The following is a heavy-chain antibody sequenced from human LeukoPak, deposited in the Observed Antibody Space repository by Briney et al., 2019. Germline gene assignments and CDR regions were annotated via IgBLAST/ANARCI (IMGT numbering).Heavy chain of an antibody. CDR3: ARERAGDCSGGSCYLGGPY. D-gene: IGHD2-15*01. J-gene: IGHJ4*02. CDR1: GGTFSSYA. Sequence: SVKVSCKASGGTFSSYAISWVRQAPGQGLEWMGGIIPIFGTANYAQKFQGRVTITADKSTSTAYMELSSLRSEDTAVYYCARERAGDCSGGSCYLGGPYWGQGTLVTVSS. V-gene: IGHV1-69*06. CDR2: IIPIFGTA.